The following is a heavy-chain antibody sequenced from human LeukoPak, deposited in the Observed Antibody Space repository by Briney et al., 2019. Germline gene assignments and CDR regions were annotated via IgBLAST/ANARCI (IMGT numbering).Heavy chain of an antibody. CDR2: INTDGRTT. D-gene: IGHD6-19*01. CDR1: GFPFNNYW. V-gene: IGHV3-74*01. Sequence: GGSLKLSCAASGFPFNNYWIHWVRQAPGKGLMWVSSINTDGRTTRYAASVQGRFTISRDNAKNTLSLQMNSLRGDDTAVYYCARAGASGWYAAGWFDPWGQGTLVTVSS. CDR3: ARAGASGWYAAGWFDP. J-gene: IGHJ5*02.